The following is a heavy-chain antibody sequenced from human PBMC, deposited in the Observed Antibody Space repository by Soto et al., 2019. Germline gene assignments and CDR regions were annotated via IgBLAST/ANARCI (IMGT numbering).Heavy chain of an antibody. CDR3: ARGPKSGHDFLSVFDY. Sequence: QVQLVQSGAEVKKPGASVKVSCKASGYTFTNFAMHWVRQAPGQRLEWMGWINASNGNTKYSQKFQGRVSITRDTSANTAYMELSSQRSEDTAMYYCARGPKSGHDFLSVFDYWGQGSLVTVSS. CDR2: INASNGNT. D-gene: IGHD1-26*01. J-gene: IGHJ4*02. CDR1: GYTFTNFA. V-gene: IGHV1-3*01.